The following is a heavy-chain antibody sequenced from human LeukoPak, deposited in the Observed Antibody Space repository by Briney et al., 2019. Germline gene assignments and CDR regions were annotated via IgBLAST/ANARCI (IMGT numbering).Heavy chain of an antibody. J-gene: IGHJ5*02. CDR2: MNPNSGNT. V-gene: IGHV1-8*01. D-gene: IGHD2-2*01. Sequence: ASAKVSCKASGYTFTSYDINWVRQATGQGLEWMGWMNPNSGNTGYAQKFQGRVTMTRNTSISTAYMELSSLRSEDTAVYYCARGPVVPARYNWFDPWGQGTLVTVSS. CDR3: ARGPVVPARYNWFDP. CDR1: GYTFTSYD.